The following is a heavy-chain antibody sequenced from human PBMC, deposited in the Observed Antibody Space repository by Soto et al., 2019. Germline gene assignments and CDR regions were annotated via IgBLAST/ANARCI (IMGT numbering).Heavy chain of an antibody. CDR2: IYYSGST. CDR1: GGSISSGDYY. V-gene: IGHV4-30-4*01. D-gene: IGHD3-10*01. Sequence: SETLSLTCTVSGGSISSGDYYWSWIRQPPGKGLEWIGYIYYSGSTYYNPSLKSRVTISVDTSKNQFSLKLSSVTAADTAVYYCARDGSLGVRGVKSSAPYYFDYWGQGTLVTVSS. CDR3: ARDGSLGVRGVKSSAPYYFDY. J-gene: IGHJ4*02.